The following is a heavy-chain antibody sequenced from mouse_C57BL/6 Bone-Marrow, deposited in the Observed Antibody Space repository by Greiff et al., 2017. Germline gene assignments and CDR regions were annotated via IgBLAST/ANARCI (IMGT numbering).Heavy chain of an antibody. CDR2: ISSGGDYI. CDR1: GFTFSSYA. V-gene: IGHV5-9-1*02. Sequence: EVKVEESGEGLVKPGGSLKLSCAASGFTFSSYAMSWVRQTPEKRLEWVAYISSGGDYIYYADPVKGRFTISRDNARNTLYLQMSSLKSEDTAMYYCTRAPNWYFDVWGTGTTVTVSS. CDR3: TRAPNWYFDV. J-gene: IGHJ1*03.